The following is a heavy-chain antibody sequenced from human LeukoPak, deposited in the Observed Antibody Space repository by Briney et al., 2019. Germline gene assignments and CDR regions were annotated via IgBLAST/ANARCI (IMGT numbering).Heavy chain of an antibody. CDR3: ARDRCINGVCYRESDY. CDR1: GFTFSSYA. Sequence: AGGSLRLSCAASGFTFSSYAMSWVRQAPGKGLEWVSAISGSGGSTYYADSVKGRFTISRDNSKNTLYLQMNSLRSEDTAVYYCARDRCINGVCYRESDYWGQGTVVTVSS. J-gene: IGHJ4*02. D-gene: IGHD2-8*01. V-gene: IGHV3-23*01. CDR2: ISGSGGST.